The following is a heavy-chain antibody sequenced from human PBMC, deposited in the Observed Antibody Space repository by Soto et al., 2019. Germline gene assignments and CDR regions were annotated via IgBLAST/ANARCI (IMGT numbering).Heavy chain of an antibody. CDR3: ARGYSSSWGSVWFDP. V-gene: IGHV4-31*03. CDR2: IYYSGST. D-gene: IGHD6-13*01. Sequence: ASETLSLTCTVSGGSISSGGYYWSWILQHPGKGLEWIGYIYYSGSTYYNPSLKSRVTISVDTSKNQFSLKLSSVTAADTAVYYCARGYSSSWGSVWFDPWGQGTLVTVSS. CDR1: GGSISSGGYY. J-gene: IGHJ5*02.